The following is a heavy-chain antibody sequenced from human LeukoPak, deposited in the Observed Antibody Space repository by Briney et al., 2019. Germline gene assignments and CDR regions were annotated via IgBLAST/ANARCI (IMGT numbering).Heavy chain of an antibody. D-gene: IGHD2-21*01. J-gene: IGHJ4*02. CDR3: ARGSAIRHMDYFDY. Sequence: GRSLRLSCAASGFTFSSYGMHWVRQAPGKGLEWVAVIWYDGSNKYYADSVKGRFTISRDNSKNTLYLQMNSLRAEDTAVYYCARGSAIRHMDYFDYWGQGTLVTVSS. CDR1: GFTFSSYG. V-gene: IGHV3-33*01. CDR2: IWYDGSNK.